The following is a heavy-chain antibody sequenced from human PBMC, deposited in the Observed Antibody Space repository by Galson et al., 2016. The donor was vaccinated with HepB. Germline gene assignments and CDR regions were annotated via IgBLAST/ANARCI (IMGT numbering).Heavy chain of an antibody. D-gene: IGHD3-10*01. CDR3: AKEGRLGDGLDV. V-gene: IGHV3-23*01. CDR1: GFTFRNYG. Sequence: SLRLSCAASGFTFRNYGMTWVRQAPGKGLEWVSTICGSCGDIHYADSVKGRFTISRDNSKNTLHLQINSLRAEDTAVYYCAKEGRLGDGLDVWGQGTTVTVSS. CDR2: ICGSCGDI. J-gene: IGHJ6*02.